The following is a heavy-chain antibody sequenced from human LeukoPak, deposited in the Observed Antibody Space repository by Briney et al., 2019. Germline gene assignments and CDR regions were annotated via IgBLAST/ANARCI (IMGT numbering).Heavy chain of an antibody. CDR1: GYTFTSYA. V-gene: IGHV1-8*02. J-gene: IGHJ5*02. CDR2: MNPNNGNT. CDR3: ARVPRRGDRFDP. Sequence: GASVKVSCKASGYTFTSYAMNWVRQAPGQGLEWMGWMNPNNGNTGYAQRFQGRVTMTRNTSISTAYMELSSLKSEDTAVYYCARVPRRGDRFDPWGQGTLVTVSS. D-gene: IGHD3-10*01.